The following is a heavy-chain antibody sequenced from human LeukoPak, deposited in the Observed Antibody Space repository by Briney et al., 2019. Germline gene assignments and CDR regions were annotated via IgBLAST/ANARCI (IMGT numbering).Heavy chain of an antibody. D-gene: IGHD6-19*01. Sequence: QAGGSLRLSCAASGFTFDDYAIHWVRQAPGKGLEWVSGISWNSGGIVYADSVKGRFTISRDNAKNSLYLRMNSLRSEDTACYYCARVVAVTGKRDDAFDIWGQGTMVTVSS. CDR2: ISWNSGGI. CDR1: GFTFDDYA. J-gene: IGHJ3*02. CDR3: ARVVAVTGKRDDAFDI. V-gene: IGHV3-9*01.